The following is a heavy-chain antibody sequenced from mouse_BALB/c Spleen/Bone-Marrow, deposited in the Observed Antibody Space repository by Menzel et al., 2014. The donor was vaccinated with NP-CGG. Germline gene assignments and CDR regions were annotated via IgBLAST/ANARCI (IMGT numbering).Heavy chain of an antibody. CDR1: GYTFTTYW. CDR2: IYPGEGDT. V-gene: IGHV1-87*01. CDR3: SREPSNWGYY. Sequence: VQLQESGAELARPGASVKLSCKTSGYTFTTYWMQWVKQRPGQGLEWIGAIYPGEGDTRYTQKFKGKATLTADKSSSTAYIQLSNLTSEDSAVYYCSREPSNWGYYWGQGTTLTVSS. J-gene: IGHJ2*01.